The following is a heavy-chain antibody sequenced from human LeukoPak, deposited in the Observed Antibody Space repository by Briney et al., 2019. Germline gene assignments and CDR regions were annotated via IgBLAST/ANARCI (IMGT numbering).Heavy chain of an antibody. CDR3: AKVLEDYYDSSGVIFDY. D-gene: IGHD3-22*01. CDR2: ISWNSGSI. V-gene: IGHV3-9*01. CDR1: GFTFDDYA. Sequence: PGGSLRLSCAASGFTFDDYAMHWVRQAPGKGLEWVSGISWNSGSIGYADSVKGRFTISRDNAKNSLYLQVNSLRAEDTALYYCAKVLEDYYDSSGVIFDYWGQGTLVTVSS. J-gene: IGHJ4*02.